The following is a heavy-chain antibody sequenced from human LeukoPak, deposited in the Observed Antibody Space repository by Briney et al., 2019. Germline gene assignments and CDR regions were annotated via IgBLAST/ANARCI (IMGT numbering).Heavy chain of an antibody. CDR1: GFTFSSYA. CDR3: AKTLGYSGYFSP. D-gene: IGHD3-22*01. J-gene: IGHJ5*02. V-gene: IGHV3-30-3*02. CDR2: ISYDGSNK. Sequence: SGGSLRLSCAASGFTFSSYAMHWVRQAPGKGLEWVAVISYDGSNKYYADSVKGRFTISRDNSKNMLYLQMNSLRAEDTAVYYCAKTLGYSGYFSPWGQRTLVTVSS.